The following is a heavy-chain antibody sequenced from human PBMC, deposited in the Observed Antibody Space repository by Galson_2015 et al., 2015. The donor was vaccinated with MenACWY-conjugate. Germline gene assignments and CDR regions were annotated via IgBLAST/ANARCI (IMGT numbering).Heavy chain of an antibody. CDR3: AKDIRGRQDLHYYGMDV. CDR1: AFTLSSSA. D-gene: IGHD3-3*02. V-gene: IGHV3-23*01. CDR2: ISGSGRST. J-gene: IGHJ6*02. Sequence: SLRLPCAASAFTLSSSAMRWVRQAPGKGLEWVSTISGSGRSTYFADSVKGRFTISRDNSKNTLYLQMNSLRAEDTAVYYCAKDIRGRQDLHYYGMDVWGQGTTVTVSS.